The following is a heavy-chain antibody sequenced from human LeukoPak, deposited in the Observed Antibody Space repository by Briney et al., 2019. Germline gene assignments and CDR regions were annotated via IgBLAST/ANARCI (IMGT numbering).Heavy chain of an antibody. J-gene: IGHJ6*02. Sequence: GASVKVSCKASGYTFTSYYMHWVRQAPGQGLEWMGIINPSGGSTSYAQKFQGRVTMTRDTSTSTVCMELSSLRSEDTAVYYCAREKALDSSSLTVTESYYYYGMDVWGQGTTVTVSS. CDR1: GYTFTSYY. CDR2: INPSGGST. V-gene: IGHV1-46*01. CDR3: AREKALDSSSLTVTESYYYYGMDV. D-gene: IGHD6-6*01.